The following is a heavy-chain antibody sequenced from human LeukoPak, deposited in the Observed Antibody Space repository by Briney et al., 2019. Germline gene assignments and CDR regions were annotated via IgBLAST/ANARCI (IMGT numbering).Heavy chain of an antibody. V-gene: IGHV1-69*04. Sequence: ASVKVSCKASGGTFSSYAISWVRQAPGQGLEWKGRIIPILGIANYAQKFQGRVTITADKSTSTAYMELSSLRSEDTAVYYCARYPPGPEDYWGQGTLVTVSS. J-gene: IGHJ4*02. CDR3: ARYPPGPEDY. D-gene: IGHD1-14*01. CDR2: IIPILGIA. CDR1: GGTFSSYA.